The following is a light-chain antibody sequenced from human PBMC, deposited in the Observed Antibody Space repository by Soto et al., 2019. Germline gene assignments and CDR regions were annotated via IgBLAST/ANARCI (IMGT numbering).Light chain of an antibody. V-gene: IGKV1-5*03. CDR2: KAS. Sequence: DIQMTQSPSTLSASVGDRVTITCRASQSISNWLAWYQQKPGKAPKLLIYKASSLESGVPSRFSGSGSGTEFILTISSLQPDDFATYYCQQYNSSFGQGTKVETK. CDR1: QSISNW. CDR3: QQYNSS. J-gene: IGKJ1*01.